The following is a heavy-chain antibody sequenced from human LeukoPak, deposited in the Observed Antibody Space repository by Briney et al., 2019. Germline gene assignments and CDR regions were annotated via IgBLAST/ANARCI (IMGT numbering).Heavy chain of an antibody. V-gene: IGHV3-23*01. CDR1: GFTFSNAW. CDR3: AKGGAMADKYYQE. D-gene: IGHD6-19*01. Sequence: GGSLRLSCAVSGFTFSNAWMSWVRQAPGKGLEWVSSTTDSGSRTYYADSVKGRFTISRDNSKNMLYLQMNSLRAEDTAVYYCAKGGAMADKYYQEWGQGTLVTVSS. CDR2: TTDSGSRT. J-gene: IGHJ1*01.